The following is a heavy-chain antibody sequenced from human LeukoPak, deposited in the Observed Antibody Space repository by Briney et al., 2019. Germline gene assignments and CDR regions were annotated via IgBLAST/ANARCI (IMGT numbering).Heavy chain of an antibody. D-gene: IGHD3-10*01. Sequence: GGSLRLSCAASGFTFSSYWMSWVRQAPGKGLEWVANIKQDGSEKYYVDSVKGRFTISRDNAKNSLYLQMNSLRAEDTAVYYCARDLITMVRGERLYYFDYWGQGTLVTASS. CDR1: GFTFSSYW. V-gene: IGHV3-7*01. CDR2: IKQDGSEK. CDR3: ARDLITMVRGERLYYFDY. J-gene: IGHJ4*02.